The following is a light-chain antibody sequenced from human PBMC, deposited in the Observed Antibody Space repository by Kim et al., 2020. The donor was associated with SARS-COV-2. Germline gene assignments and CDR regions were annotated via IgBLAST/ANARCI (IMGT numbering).Light chain of an antibody. V-gene: IGKV3-20*01. CDR3: HQYGSSPPYS. Sequence: SPGERATLSCRASQSLSGNFLAWYQHKPGQTPRIIMYGASTRATGIPDRFSASGSGTDFTLTISGLEPEDFVVYYCHQYGSSPPYSFGQGTKLEI. CDR1: QSLSGNF. CDR2: GAS. J-gene: IGKJ2*03.